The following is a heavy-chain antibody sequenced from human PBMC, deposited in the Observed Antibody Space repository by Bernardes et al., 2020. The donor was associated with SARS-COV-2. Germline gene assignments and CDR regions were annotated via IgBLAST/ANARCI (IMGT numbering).Heavy chain of an antibody. CDR2: INQDGSHA. CDR3: AGGGGY. V-gene: IGHV3-7*04. J-gene: IGHJ4*02. CDR1: GFTFNTHC. Sequence: GGSLRLSCAASGFTFNTHCMRWLRQAPGKGLECVASINQDGSHADYVDSVKGRFTISRDNAKNSLYLQMNGLRVEDTALYYCAGGGGYWGQGALVTVSS. D-gene: IGHD2-15*01.